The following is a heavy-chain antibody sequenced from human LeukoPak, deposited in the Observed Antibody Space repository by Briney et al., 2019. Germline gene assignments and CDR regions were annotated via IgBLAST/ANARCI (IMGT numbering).Heavy chain of an antibody. Sequence: GGSLRLSCAASGFTFSDYYMAWIRQAPGKGLNWVSYIGGSGTITYYADSLKGRFTISRDNAKNSLFLQMDSLRAEDTAVYYCVRILEGYSYYMDGWGKGTTVIVSS. CDR3: VRILEGYSYYMDG. CDR1: GFTFSDYY. V-gene: IGHV3-11*04. J-gene: IGHJ6*03. CDR2: IGGSGTIT.